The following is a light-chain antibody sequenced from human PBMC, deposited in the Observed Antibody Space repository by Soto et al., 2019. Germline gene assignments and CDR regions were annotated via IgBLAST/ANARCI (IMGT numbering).Light chain of an antibody. Sequence: DVQMTQSPSTLSASVGDRVTITCRASQSISRWLAWYQQKPGKAPKLLIYETSSLEDGAPSRFTGSGSGTEFSLTITSLQPEDFASYYCQQYKDYWTFGQGTKVDMK. V-gene: IGKV1-5*03. J-gene: IGKJ1*01. CDR1: QSISRW. CDR3: QQYKDYWT. CDR2: ETS.